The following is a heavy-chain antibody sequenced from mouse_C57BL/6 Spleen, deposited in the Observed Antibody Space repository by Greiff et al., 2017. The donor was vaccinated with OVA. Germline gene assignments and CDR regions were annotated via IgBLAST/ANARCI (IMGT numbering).Heavy chain of an antibody. CDR3: ARYDTTGAMDY. Sequence: EVKLVESGGGLVQPGGSLSLSCAASGFTFTDYYMSWVRQPPGKALEWLGFIRNKANGYTTEYSASVQGRFTISRDNSQSILYLQMNALRAEDSATDYCARYDTTGAMDYWGQGTSVTVSS. CDR2: IRNKANGYTT. D-gene: IGHD1-1*01. J-gene: IGHJ4*01. CDR1: GFTFTDYY. V-gene: IGHV7-3*01.